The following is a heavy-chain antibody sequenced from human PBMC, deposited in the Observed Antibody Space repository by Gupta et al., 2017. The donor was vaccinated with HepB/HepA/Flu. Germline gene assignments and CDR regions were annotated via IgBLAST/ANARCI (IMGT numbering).Heavy chain of an antibody. J-gene: IGHJ4*02. CDR3: SRVDTAMGYY. V-gene: IGHV3-73*02. CDR2: IRSRVNNYAT. Sequence: EVQLVESGGGLVQPGGSLKLSCATDGFSFSDSAIHWVRQAPGKGLEWVGRIRSRVNNYATGYAASVKGRFTIFRDDSENTAYLQMNSLKTEDTALYFCSRVDTAMGYYWGQGALVTVSS. CDR1: GFSFSDSA. D-gene: IGHD5-18*01.